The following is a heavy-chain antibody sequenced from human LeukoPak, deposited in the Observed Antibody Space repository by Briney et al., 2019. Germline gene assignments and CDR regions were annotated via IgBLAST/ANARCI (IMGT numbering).Heavy chain of an antibody. CDR2: MNGHGGST. Sequence: PGGSLRLSCAASGFTFDDYAMHWVRQAPGKGLEWVSLMNGHGGSTYYADSVKGRFTISRDNSKNSLYLQMNSLRTEDTALYYCAKVYRHDFWSGYYNYYYYGMDVWGQGTTVTVS. D-gene: IGHD3-3*01. V-gene: IGHV3-43*02. CDR1: GFTFDDYA. CDR3: AKVYRHDFWSGYYNYYYYGMDV. J-gene: IGHJ6*02.